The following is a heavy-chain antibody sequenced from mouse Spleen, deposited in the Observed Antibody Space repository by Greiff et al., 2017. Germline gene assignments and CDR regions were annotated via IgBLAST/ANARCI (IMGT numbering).Heavy chain of an antibody. CDR2: IWSGGST. CDR1: GFSLTSYG. CDR3: AREYRYAAMDY. D-gene: IGHD2-14*01. J-gene: IGHJ4*01. V-gene: IGHV2-2*01. Sequence: QVQLQQSGPGLVQPSQSLSITCTVSGFSLTSYGVHWVRQSPGKGLEWLGVIWSGGSTDYNAAFISRLSISKDNSKSQVFFKMNSLQADDTAIYYCAREYRYAAMDYWGQGTSVTVSS.